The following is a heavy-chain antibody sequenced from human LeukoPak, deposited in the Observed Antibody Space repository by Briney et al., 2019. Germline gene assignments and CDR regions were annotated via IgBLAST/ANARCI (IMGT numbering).Heavy chain of an antibody. J-gene: IGHJ4*02. CDR1: GFTFSTYS. Sequence: GGSLRLSGAASGFTFSTYSRNWVRQAQGKGREGVSSISGSGNYIYYVDSVKGRFTISRDNAKNSLYLQMNSLRAEDTAVYYCARDLGDLYGDYSYWGQGTLVTVSS. CDR2: ISGSGNYI. CDR3: ARDLGDLYGDYSY. V-gene: IGHV3-21*01. D-gene: IGHD4-17*01.